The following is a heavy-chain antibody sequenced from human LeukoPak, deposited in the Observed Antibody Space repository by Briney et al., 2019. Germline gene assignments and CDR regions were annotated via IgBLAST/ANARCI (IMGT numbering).Heavy chain of an antibody. Sequence: GGSLRLSCTASGFTFSRNGMHWVRQAPGKGLEWVAVISYDGSNKYYADSVKGRFTISRDNSKNTLYLQMNSLRAEDTAVYYCAREGLYAAPPDYWGQGTLVTVSS. CDR1: GFTFSRNG. CDR3: AREGLYAAPPDY. J-gene: IGHJ4*02. D-gene: IGHD3-16*01. V-gene: IGHV3-30*03. CDR2: ISYDGSNK.